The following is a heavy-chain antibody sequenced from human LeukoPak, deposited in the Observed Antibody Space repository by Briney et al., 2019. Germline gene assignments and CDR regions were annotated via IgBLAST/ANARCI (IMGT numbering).Heavy chain of an antibody. V-gene: IGHV1-18*01. J-gene: IGHJ4*02. Sequence: ASVKVSCKASGYTFTNYDISWVRHAPGQGLEWMGWISTYNGNTNYAQNLQGRVTMTTDTSTSTAYMELRSLRSDDTAVYYCARAMVRGVTLLAYWGQGTLVTVSS. CDR3: ARAMVRGVTLLAY. CDR1: GYTFTNYD. CDR2: ISTYNGNT. D-gene: IGHD3-10*01.